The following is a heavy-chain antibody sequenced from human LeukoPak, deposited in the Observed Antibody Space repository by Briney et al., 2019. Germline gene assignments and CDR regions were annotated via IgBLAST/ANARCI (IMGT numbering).Heavy chain of an antibody. CDR3: ARGYCSGGTCYLVDNWFDP. CDR2: INPNSGDT. Sequence: ASVKVSCKASGYTFTVYYMYRVRQAPGQGLEWMGRINPNSGDTDYAQNFQGRVTMTRDTSIGTAYMELTNLRSHDTAVYYCARGYCSGGTCYLVDNWFDPWGQGTLVTVSS. CDR1: GYTFTVYY. V-gene: IGHV1-2*06. J-gene: IGHJ5*02. D-gene: IGHD2-15*01.